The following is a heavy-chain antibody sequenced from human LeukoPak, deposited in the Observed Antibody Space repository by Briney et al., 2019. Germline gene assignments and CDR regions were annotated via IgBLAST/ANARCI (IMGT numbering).Heavy chain of an antibody. D-gene: IGHD6-19*01. CDR3: ARSGMAVAATPWD. Sequence: PGGSLRVSCAASGFTFGDFWMTWVRQAPGRGLEWVAHINQDGSEKYPVDSVRGRLTISRDNVKNSLFLQMNSLRAEDTAVYYCARSGMAVAATPWDWGQGTLVTVSS. J-gene: IGHJ1*01. V-gene: IGHV3-7*05. CDR1: GFTFGDFW. CDR2: INQDGSEK.